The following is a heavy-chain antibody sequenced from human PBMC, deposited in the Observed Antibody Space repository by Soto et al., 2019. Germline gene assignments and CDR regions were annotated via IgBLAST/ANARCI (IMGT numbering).Heavy chain of an antibody. D-gene: IGHD3-22*01. V-gene: IGHV3-9*01. J-gene: IGHJ2*01. Sequence: EVQLVESGGGLVQPGRSLSLSCAASGFTFDDYAMHWVRQAPGKGLEWVSGISWNSGSIGYADSVKGRFTISRDNAKNSLYLQMNSLRAEDTALYYCAKDSRGYYPYWYFDLCGRGTLVTVSS. CDR2: ISWNSGSI. CDR1: GFTFDDYA. CDR3: AKDSRGYYPYWYFDL.